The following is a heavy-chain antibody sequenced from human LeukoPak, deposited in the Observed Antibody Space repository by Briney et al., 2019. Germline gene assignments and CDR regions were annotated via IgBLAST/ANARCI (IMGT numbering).Heavy chain of an antibody. CDR3: ARDGYASGSHDY. D-gene: IGHD3-10*01. Sequence: GGSLRLSCAASGFTFSSYWMSWVRQAPGRGLEGVANVQQNGRETHYVDSVKGRFTISRDNAKNSLYLQVSSLRVEDTAVYYCARDGYASGSHDYWGQGTLVTVSS. V-gene: IGHV3-7*04. J-gene: IGHJ4*02. CDR1: GFTFSSYW. CDR2: VQQNGRET.